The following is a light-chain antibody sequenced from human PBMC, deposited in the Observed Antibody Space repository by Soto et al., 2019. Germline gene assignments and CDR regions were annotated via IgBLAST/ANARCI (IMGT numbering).Light chain of an antibody. J-gene: IGKJ2*01. CDR1: QSVSSF. CDR2: DAS. Sequence: EIVLTQSPATLSLSPGEGATLSCRASQSVSSFLAWYQRKPGQAPRLLIYDASNRATGIPARFSGSGSGTDFTLTISSLEPEDFAVYYCQQRNSWPYTFGQGTKLEIK. V-gene: IGKV3-11*01. CDR3: QQRNSWPYT.